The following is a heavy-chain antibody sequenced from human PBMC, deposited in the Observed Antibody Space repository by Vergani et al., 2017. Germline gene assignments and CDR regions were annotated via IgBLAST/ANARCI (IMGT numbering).Heavy chain of an antibody. CDR1: GGTFSSYA. CDR3: AKDEITTWSRIDAKYYLDY. J-gene: IGHJ4*02. V-gene: IGHV1-69*01. Sequence: QVQLVQSGAEVKKPGSSVKVSCKASGGTFSSYAISWVRQAPGQGLEWMGGIIPIFGTANYAQKFQGRGTITAAESTSTAYMELSSLRAEDTAVYYCAKDEITTWSRIDAKYYLDYWGQGTLVTVSS. CDR2: IIPIFGTA. D-gene: IGHD1-1*01.